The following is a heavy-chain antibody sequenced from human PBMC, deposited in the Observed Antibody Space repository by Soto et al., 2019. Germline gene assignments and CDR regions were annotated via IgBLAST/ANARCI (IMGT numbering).Heavy chain of an antibody. CDR3: GRQGGDGDHIDY. V-gene: IGHV5-10-1*03. J-gene: IGHJ4*02. CDR1: GYEFTNYW. D-gene: IGHD3-16*01. CDR2: IDPSDSYT. Sequence: EVQLEQSGGEVKKPGTSLRISCEGSGYEFTNYWINWVRQMPGKGLEWMGRIDPSDSYTNYNPSFQGHVTFLVDKSLSTADVQWSSLKASDTAMYFCGRQGGDGDHIDYWGQGTLVTVSS.